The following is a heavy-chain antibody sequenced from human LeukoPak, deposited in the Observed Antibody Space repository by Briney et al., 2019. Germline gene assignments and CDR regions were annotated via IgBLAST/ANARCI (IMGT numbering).Heavy chain of an antibody. V-gene: IGHV3-48*01. Sequence: PGGSLRLSCAASGFTFNTYNMNWVRQAPGKGLEWVSHISSDSSTIYYADSVRGRFTISRDNAKNSLYLQMNTLRAEDTAVYYCAKDNPWFDPWGQGTLVTVSS. CDR2: ISSDSSTI. CDR3: AKDNPWFDP. J-gene: IGHJ5*02. CDR1: GFTFNTYN.